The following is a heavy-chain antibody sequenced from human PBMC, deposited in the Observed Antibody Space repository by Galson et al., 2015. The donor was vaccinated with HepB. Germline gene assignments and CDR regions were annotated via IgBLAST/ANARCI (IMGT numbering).Heavy chain of an antibody. J-gene: IGHJ6*02. D-gene: IGHD3-10*01. CDR2: ISAYNGNT. Sequence: SVKVSCKASGYTFTSYGISWVRQAPGQGLEWMGWISAYNGNTNYAQKLQGRVTMTTDTSTSTAYMELRSLRSDDTAVYYCARFHHWFGELFGVGNYYYYGMDVWGQGTTVTVSS. CDR1: GYTFTSYG. V-gene: IGHV1-18*04. CDR3: ARFHHWFGELFGVGNYYYYGMDV.